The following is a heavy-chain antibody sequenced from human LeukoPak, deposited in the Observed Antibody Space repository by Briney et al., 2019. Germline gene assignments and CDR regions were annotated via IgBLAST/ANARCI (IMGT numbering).Heavy chain of an antibody. CDR2: ISWNSGSI. CDR3: AKDRRYYDSSGVIDY. J-gene: IGHJ4*02. D-gene: IGHD3-22*01. Sequence: PGRSLRLSCAASGFTFDDYAMHWVRQAPGKGLEWVSGISWNSGSIGYADSVKGRFTISRDNAKNSLYLQMNSLRAEDTALYYCAKDRRYYDSSGVIDYWGQGTLVTVSS. CDR1: GFTFDDYA. V-gene: IGHV3-9*01.